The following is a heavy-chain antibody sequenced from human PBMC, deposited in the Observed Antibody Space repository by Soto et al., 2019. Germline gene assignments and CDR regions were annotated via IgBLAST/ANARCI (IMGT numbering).Heavy chain of an antibody. D-gene: IGHD2-21*02. Sequence: SETLSLTCAVSGGSISSSNWWRWVRQPPGKGLEWIGEIYYRGSTNYNPSLKSRVTVSVDKSKNQFSLKLSSVTAADTAVYYCARHPSDFWFDPWGQGTLVTVSS. CDR3: ARHPSDFWFDP. CDR1: GGSISSSNW. J-gene: IGHJ5*02. CDR2: IYYRGST. V-gene: IGHV4-4*02.